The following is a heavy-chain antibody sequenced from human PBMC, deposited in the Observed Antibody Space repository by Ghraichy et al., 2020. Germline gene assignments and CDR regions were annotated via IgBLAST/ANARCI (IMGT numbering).Heavy chain of an antibody. CDR2: IKQDGSEK. CDR3: ARVSLAPDDYYYYGMDV. D-gene: IGHD1-14*01. J-gene: IGHJ6*02. CDR1: GFTFSSYW. V-gene: IGHV3-7*01. Sequence: GESLNISCAASGFTFSSYWMSWVRQAPGKGLEWVANIKQDGSEKYYVDSVKGRFTISRDNAKNSLYLQMNSLRAEDTAVYYCARVSLAPDDYYYYGMDVWGQGTTVTVSS.